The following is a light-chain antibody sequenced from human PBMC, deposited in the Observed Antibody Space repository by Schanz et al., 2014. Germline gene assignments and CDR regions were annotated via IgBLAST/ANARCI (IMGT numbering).Light chain of an antibody. J-gene: IGKJ4*01. Sequence: EIVLTQSPGTLSLSPGEGATLSCRASQTITPSSLAWYQQKPGQAPRLLIFGASTRATGIPDRFSGSGSGTDFTLTISRLEPEDFAVYYCQQRDSWPLTFGGGTKVEIK. CDR2: GAS. CDR1: QTITPSS. CDR3: QQRDSWPLT. V-gene: IGKV3D-20*02.